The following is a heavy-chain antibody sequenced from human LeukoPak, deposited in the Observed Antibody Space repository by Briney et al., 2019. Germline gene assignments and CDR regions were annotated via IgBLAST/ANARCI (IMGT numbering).Heavy chain of an antibody. J-gene: IGHJ4*02. D-gene: IGHD5-18*01. CDR1: GFTFSSYD. Sequence: PGGSLRLSCAASGFTFSSYDMHWVRQATGKGLEWVSAIGTAGDTYYPGSVKGRFTISRENAKNSLYLQMNSLRAGDTAVYYCARVGGYSYGPSFDYWGQGTLVTVSS. CDR3: ARVGGYSYGPSFDY. V-gene: IGHV3-13*01. CDR2: IGTAGDT.